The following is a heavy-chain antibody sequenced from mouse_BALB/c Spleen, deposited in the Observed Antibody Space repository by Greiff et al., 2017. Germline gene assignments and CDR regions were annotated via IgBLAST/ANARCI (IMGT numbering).Heavy chain of an antibody. Sequence: EVQLVESGGGLVQPGGSRKLSCAASGFTFSSFGMHWVRQAPEKGLEWVAYISSGSSTIYYADTVKGRFTISRDNPKNTLFLQMTSLRSEDTAMYYCARYGQDYAMDYWGQGTSVTVSS. CDR2: ISSGSSTI. D-gene: IGHD3-3*01. CDR1: GFTFSSFG. V-gene: IGHV5-17*02. J-gene: IGHJ4*01. CDR3: ARYGQDYAMDY.